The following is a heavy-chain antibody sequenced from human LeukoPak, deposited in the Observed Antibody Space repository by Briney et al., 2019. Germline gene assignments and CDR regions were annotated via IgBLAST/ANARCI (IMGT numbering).Heavy chain of an antibody. V-gene: IGHV4-4*02. Sequence: PSGTLSLTCAVSGGSISSSNWWNLVRQPPGKGLEWIGEINHSGSTNYNPSLKSRVTISVDTSKNQFSLKLSSVTAADTAVYYCARHPVVVVAATEYNWFDPWGQGTLVTVSS. CDR2: INHSGST. D-gene: IGHD2-15*01. CDR1: GGSISSSNW. CDR3: ARHPVVVVAATEYNWFDP. J-gene: IGHJ5*02.